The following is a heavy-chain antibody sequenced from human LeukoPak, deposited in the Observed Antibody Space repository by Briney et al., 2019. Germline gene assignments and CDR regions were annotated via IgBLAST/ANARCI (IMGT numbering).Heavy chain of an antibody. Sequence: GGSLRLSCAASGFTFSSYEMNWVRQAPGKGLEWVSYISSSGSTIYYADSVKGRFTISRDNAKNSLYLQMNSLRAEDTAVYYCARSWRFCSGDSCYPIDYWGQGTLVTVSS. CDR1: GFTFSSYE. CDR3: ARSWRFCSGDSCYPIDY. J-gene: IGHJ4*02. V-gene: IGHV3-48*03. CDR2: ISSSGSTI. D-gene: IGHD2-15*01.